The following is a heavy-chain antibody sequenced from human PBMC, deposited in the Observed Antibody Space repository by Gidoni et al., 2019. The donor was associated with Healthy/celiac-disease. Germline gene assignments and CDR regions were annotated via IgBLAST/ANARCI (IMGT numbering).Heavy chain of an antibody. Sequence: QLQLQESGSGLVTPSQTLSLTCAVSGGSISSGGYSWSWIRQPPGKGLEWIGYIYHSGSTYYNPSRKSRVTISVDRSKNQFYLKLSSVTAADTAVYYCARAGYCSSTSCYKYYFDYWGQGTLVTVSS. J-gene: IGHJ4*02. CDR3: ARAGYCSSTSCYKYYFDY. CDR2: IYHSGST. D-gene: IGHD2-2*02. CDR1: GGSISSGGYS. V-gene: IGHV4-30-2*01.